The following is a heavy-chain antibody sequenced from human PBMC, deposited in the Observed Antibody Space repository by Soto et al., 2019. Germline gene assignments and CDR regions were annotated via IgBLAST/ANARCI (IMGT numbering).Heavy chain of an antibody. Sequence: SETLSLPCTVSGGSLSSSSYYWGWIRQPPGKGLEWIGSIYYSGSTNYNPSLKSRVTISVDTSKNQFSLKLSSVTAADTAVYYCARDLTYFDILTGYERYYGMDVWGQGTTVTVSS. CDR1: GGSLSSSSYY. CDR3: ARDLTYFDILTGYERYYGMDV. CDR2: IYYSGST. J-gene: IGHJ6*02. D-gene: IGHD3-9*01. V-gene: IGHV4-39*07.